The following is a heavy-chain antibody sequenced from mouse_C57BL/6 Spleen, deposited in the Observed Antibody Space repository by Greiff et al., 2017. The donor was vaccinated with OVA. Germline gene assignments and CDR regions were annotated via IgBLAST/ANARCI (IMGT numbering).Heavy chain of an antibody. J-gene: IGHJ4*01. V-gene: IGHV10-3*01. CDR1: GFTFNTYA. Sequence: EVKLLESGGGLVQPKGSLKLSCAASGFTFNTYAMHWVRQAPGKGLEWVARMRSKSSNYATYYADSVKDRFTISRDDSQSMLYLQMNNLKTEDTAMYYCVRGGLSYAMDYWGQGTSVTVSS. CDR2: MRSKSSNYAT. CDR3: VRGGLSYAMDY.